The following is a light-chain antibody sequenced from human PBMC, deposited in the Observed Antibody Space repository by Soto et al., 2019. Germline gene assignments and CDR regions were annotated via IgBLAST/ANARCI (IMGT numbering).Light chain of an antibody. CDR2: GAS. Sequence: EVVWTESPGTLSLAPGERATLSCRASQSISSTYLAWYQQKPGQAPRLLIYGASSRATGIPDRFSGSGSGTDFTLTISRLEPEDFAVYYCQQYGSSLFTFGPGTKVDIK. CDR1: QSISSTY. CDR3: QQYGSSLFT. J-gene: IGKJ3*01. V-gene: IGKV3-20*01.